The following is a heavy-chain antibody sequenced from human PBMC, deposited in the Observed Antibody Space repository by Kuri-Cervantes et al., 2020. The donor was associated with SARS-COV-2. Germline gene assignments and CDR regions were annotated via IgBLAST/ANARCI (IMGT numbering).Heavy chain of an antibody. CDR2: ISVNGGIR. J-gene: IGHJ5*02. CDR1: GFKLDDYA. D-gene: IGHD1-1*01. V-gene: IGHV3-20*04. Sequence: SCAASGFKLDDYAMSWVRQAPGKGLEWVSGISVNGGIRVHADSVMGRFTISRDNAKNSLYLQMNSLTVEDTALYYCARENGASSLTRWFDPWGQGTLVTVSS. CDR3: ARENGASSLTRWFDP.